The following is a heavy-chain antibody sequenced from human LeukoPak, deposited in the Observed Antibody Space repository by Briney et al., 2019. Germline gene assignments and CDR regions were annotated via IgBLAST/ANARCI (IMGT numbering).Heavy chain of an antibody. CDR1: GGSISSSNYY. D-gene: IGHD5-18*01. Sequence: PSETLSLTCTASGGSISSSNYYWGWIRQPPGKGLEWIGSIYYRGSTYYNPSLKSRVTISVDTSKNQFSLKLSSVTAADTAVYYCARRGDSYAVFDYWGQGTLVTVSS. J-gene: IGHJ4*02. V-gene: IGHV4-39*01. CDR2: IYYRGST. CDR3: ARRGDSYAVFDY.